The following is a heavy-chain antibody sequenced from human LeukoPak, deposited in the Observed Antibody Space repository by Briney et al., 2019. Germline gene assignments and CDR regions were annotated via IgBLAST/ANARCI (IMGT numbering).Heavy chain of an antibody. CDR3: ARRNSGSGNFDC. Sequence: SETLSLTCTVSGGSISSSGYYWGWIRQPPGKGLEWIGTMYYGGSTYYNPSLKSRVTISVDTSKNQFSLKLSSVTAADTAMYYCARRNSGSGNFDCWGQGTLVTVSS. CDR2: MYYGGST. V-gene: IGHV4-39*01. CDR1: GGSISSSGYY. J-gene: IGHJ4*02. D-gene: IGHD3-10*01.